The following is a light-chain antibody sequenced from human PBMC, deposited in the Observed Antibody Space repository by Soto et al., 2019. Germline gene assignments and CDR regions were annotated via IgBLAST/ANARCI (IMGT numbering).Light chain of an antibody. CDR2: NNN. CDR3: AAWDDSLSGV. J-gene: IGLJ3*02. V-gene: IGLV1-47*02. CDR1: TSNIGTNY. Sequence: QSVLTQPPSASGTPGQRVTISCSGSTSNIGTNYVSWYQQFPGTAPKLLIYNNNRRPSGVPERFSGSKSGTSASLAISGLRSEDEADYYCAAWDDSLSGVFGGGTK.